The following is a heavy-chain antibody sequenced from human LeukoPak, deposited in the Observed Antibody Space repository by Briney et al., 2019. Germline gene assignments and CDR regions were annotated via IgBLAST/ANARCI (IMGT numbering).Heavy chain of an antibody. D-gene: IGHD4-17*01. Sequence: PGGSLRLSCVASGFSFSDHYMEWVRQAPGKGLEWVSYISSRSSSIYYADSVKGRFTLSRDNAKNSLYLQMNSLRDEDTAVYYCARGDYGDRDLDYWGQGTLVTVSS. CDR3: ARGDYGDRDLDY. CDR1: GFSFSDHY. J-gene: IGHJ4*02. CDR2: ISSRSSSI. V-gene: IGHV3-48*02.